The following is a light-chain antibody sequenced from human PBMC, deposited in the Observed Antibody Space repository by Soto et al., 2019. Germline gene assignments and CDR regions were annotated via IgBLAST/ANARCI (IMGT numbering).Light chain of an antibody. CDR1: QSIGSW. CDR3: HQYNSYWT. V-gene: IGKV1-5*03. Sequence: DIQMTQSHSTQSGCVRDRVTITFRASQSIGSWLAWYQQKPGKAPKLLIYKTSILENGVPSRFSGSGSGTEFTLSISSLQPDDFATYYCHQYNSYWTFGQGTKVDIK. CDR2: KTS. J-gene: IGKJ1*01.